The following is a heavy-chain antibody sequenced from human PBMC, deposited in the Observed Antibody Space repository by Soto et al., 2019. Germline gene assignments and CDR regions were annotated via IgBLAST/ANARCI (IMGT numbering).Heavy chain of an antibody. Sequence: QVQLQESGPGLVKPSQTLSLTCTVSGGSISSGGYYWSWIRQHPGKGLEWIGYIYYSGSTYYNPSLQSRVTLSVDTSKTQVSLKLGSVTAADTAVYYCARENGGSSSACDIWGQGTMVTVSS. CDR2: IYYSGST. J-gene: IGHJ3*02. CDR1: GGSISSGGYY. D-gene: IGHD4-17*01. V-gene: IGHV4-31*03. CDR3: ARENGGSSSACDI.